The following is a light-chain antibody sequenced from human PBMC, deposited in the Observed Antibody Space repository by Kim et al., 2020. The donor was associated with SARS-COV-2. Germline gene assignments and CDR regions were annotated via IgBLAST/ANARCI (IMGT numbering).Light chain of an antibody. CDR1: QSVRNN. Sequence: EIVMTQSPATLSVSPGESATLSCRASQSVRNNLAWYQQKPGQAPRLLMYGASTGATGIPARFSGSGSGTEFTLTITRLQSEDFAVYYCQQYNNWPPSFTFGGGTKLEI. J-gene: IGKJ4*01. V-gene: IGKV3-15*01. CDR2: GAS. CDR3: QQYNNWPPSFT.